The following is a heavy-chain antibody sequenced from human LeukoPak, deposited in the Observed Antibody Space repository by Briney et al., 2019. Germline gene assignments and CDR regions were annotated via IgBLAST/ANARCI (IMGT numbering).Heavy chain of an antibody. CDR3: ARYYGSGYYFDY. CDR2: IFSNDEK. J-gene: IGHJ4*02. D-gene: IGHD3-10*01. CDR1: GFSLSNARMG. Sequence: SGPVLVKPTETLTLTCTVSGFSLSNARMGVSWIRQPPGKAPEWLAHIFSNDEKSYSTSLKSRLTISKDTSKSQVVLAMTNMDPVDTATYYCARYYGSGYYFDYWGQGTLVTVSS. V-gene: IGHV2-26*02.